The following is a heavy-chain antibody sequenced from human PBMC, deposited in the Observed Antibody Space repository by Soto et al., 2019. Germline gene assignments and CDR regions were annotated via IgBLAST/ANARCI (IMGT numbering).Heavy chain of an antibody. CDR2: IYYSGST. CDR3: ARLGEQLSTYYYYYYMDV. Sequence: SETLSLTCTVSGGSISSYYWSWIRQPPGKGLEWIGYIYYSGSTNYNPSLKSRVTISVDTSKNQFSLKLSSVTAADTAVYYCARLGEQLSTYYYYYYMDVWGKGTTVTVSS. CDR1: GGSISSYY. V-gene: IGHV4-59*08. D-gene: IGHD6-6*01. J-gene: IGHJ6*03.